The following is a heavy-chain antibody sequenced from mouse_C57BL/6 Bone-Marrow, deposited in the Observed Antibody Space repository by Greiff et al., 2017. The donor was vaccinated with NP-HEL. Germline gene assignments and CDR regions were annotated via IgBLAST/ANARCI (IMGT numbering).Heavy chain of an antibody. CDR3: ARSETYYFDY. CDR1: GYTFTNYW. Sequence: VHLVESGAELVRPGTSVKMSCKASGYTFTNYWIGWAKQRPGHGLEWIGDIYPGGGYTNYNEKFKGKATLTADKSSSTAYMQFSSLTSEDSAIYYCARSETYYFDYWGQGTTLTVSS. CDR2: IYPGGGYT. V-gene: IGHV1-63*01. J-gene: IGHJ2*01.